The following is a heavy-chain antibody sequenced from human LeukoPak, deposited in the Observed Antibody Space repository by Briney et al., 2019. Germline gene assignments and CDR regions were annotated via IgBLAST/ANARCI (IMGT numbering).Heavy chain of an antibody. CDR1: GGSIINSNW. Sequence: SGTLSLTCAVSGGSIINSNWWSWVRQPPGKGLEWIGEIDHSGSTSYNPSLKSRVTMSVDRSQNQFSLRLSTVTAADTAVYYCAKAIRSSGWYVHFDDWGQGTLVTVSS. J-gene: IGHJ4*02. CDR3: AKAIRSSGWYVHFDD. CDR2: IDHSGST. D-gene: IGHD6-19*01. V-gene: IGHV4-4*02.